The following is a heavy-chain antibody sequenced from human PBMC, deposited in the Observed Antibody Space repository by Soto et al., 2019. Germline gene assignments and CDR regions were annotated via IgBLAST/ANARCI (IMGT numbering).Heavy chain of an antibody. CDR1: GFILSGYG. CDR3: ARGSYDSSEPYIPDDF. D-gene: IGHD3-10*01. CDR2: ISYDGSKK. J-gene: IGHJ4*02. V-gene: IGHV3-33*05. Sequence: QVQLVESGGGVVQPGRSLRLECAAPGFILSGYGMHWVRQAPGQGLERVAVISYDGSKKYYADSVKGRFTIYRDNSKNMILLQMTSLRAEETAVNHCARGSYDSSEPYIPDDFCGQGALVTVSS.